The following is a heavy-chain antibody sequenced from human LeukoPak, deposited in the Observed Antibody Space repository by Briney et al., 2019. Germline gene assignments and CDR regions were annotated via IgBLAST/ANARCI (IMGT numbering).Heavy chain of an antibody. Sequence: GGSLRLSCAASGFTFSSYWMSWVRQAPGKGLEWVANIKQDGSEKYYVDSVKGRFTISRDNAKNSLYLQMNSLRAEDTAVYYCARPLWFGELANSYYFDDWGQGTLVTVSS. CDR3: ARPLWFGELANSYYFDD. V-gene: IGHV3-7*01. D-gene: IGHD3-10*01. CDR2: IKQDGSEK. J-gene: IGHJ4*02. CDR1: GFTFSSYW.